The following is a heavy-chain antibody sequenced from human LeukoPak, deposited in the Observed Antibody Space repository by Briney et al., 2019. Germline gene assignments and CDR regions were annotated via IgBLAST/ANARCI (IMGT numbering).Heavy chain of an antibody. J-gene: IGHJ4*02. D-gene: IGHD6-19*01. V-gene: IGHV1-69*01. CDR3: AREKQVYSSGALGY. CDR1: GGTFSSYA. Sequence: SVKVSCKASGGTFSSYAISWVRQAPGQGLEWMGGIIPIFGTANYAQKFQGRVTITADESTSTAYMELSSLRSEDTAVYYCAREKQVYSSGALGYWGQGTLVAVSS. CDR2: IIPIFGTA.